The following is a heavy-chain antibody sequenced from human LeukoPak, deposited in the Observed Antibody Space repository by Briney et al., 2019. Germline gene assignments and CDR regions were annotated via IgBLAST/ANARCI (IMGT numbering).Heavy chain of an antibody. CDR2: INWNGGST. CDR1: GFTFDDYG. J-gene: IGHJ6*03. V-gene: IGHV3-20*04. D-gene: IGHD3-22*01. Sequence: GGSLRLSCAASGFTFDDYGMSWVRQAPGKGLEWVSGINWNGGSTGYADSVKGRFTISRDNAKNSLYLQVNSLRAEDTALYYCARDLYYYDSSGYDDPYYYYYMDVWGKGTTVTVSS. CDR3: ARDLYYYDSSGYDDPYYYYYMDV.